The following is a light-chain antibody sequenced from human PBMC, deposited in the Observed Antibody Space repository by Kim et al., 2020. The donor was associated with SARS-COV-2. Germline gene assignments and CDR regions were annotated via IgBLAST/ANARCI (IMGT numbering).Light chain of an antibody. CDR1: QSVNPH. Sequence: VSPGERSTLSCTASQSVNPHLAWDQQKPGQAPRLLIYGVSTRATGIPARFSCSGSGTEFALAISSLQSEDFAVYYCQQHNNWPLTFGGGSKVDIK. J-gene: IGKJ4*01. CDR3: QQHNNWPLT. V-gene: IGKV3-15*01. CDR2: GVS.